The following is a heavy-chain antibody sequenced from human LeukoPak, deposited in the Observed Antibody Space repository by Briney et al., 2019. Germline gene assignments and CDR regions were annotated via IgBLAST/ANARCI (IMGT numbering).Heavy chain of an antibody. D-gene: IGHD6-19*01. J-gene: IGHJ4*02. CDR2: IWYDGSNE. V-gene: IGHV3-33*01. CDR3: ARDSGTASTKYTYSSGYFDY. Sequence: GGSLRLSCAASGFSFSSYGMHWVRQAPGKGLEWVAVIWYDGSNEYYADSVKGRFIISRDNSKNALYLQMNSLKVEDTAVFFCARDSGTASTKYTYSSGYFDYWGQGTLVTVSS. CDR1: GFSFSSYG.